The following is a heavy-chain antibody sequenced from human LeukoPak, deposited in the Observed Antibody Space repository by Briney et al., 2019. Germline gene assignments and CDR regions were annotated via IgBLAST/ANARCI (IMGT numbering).Heavy chain of an antibody. CDR1: GGSFSGYY. J-gene: IGHJ4*02. CDR3: ARGRGGSYYGY. CDR2: INHSGST. D-gene: IGHD1-26*01. Sequence: SETLSLTCAVYGGSFSGYYWSWIRQPPGKVLEWIGEINHSGSTNYNPSLKSRVTISVDTSKNQFSLKLSSVTAADTAVYYCARGRGGSYYGYWGQGTLVTVSS. V-gene: IGHV4-34*01.